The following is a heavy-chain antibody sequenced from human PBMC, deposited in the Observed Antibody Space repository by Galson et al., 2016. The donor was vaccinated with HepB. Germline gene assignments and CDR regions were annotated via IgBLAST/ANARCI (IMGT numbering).Heavy chain of an antibody. V-gene: IGHV3-30*04. CDR2: ISYGYSI. Sequence: LRLSCAASGFSFSDYAIHWVRQAPGKGPEWLSIISYGYSIYYADSVKGRFTISRDNSKNAVYLQMNNLRREDTALYYCARDWGSSGWYNWFDPWGQGTLVTVSS. D-gene: IGHD6-19*01. CDR1: GFSFSDYA. J-gene: IGHJ5*02. CDR3: ARDWGSSGWYNWFDP.